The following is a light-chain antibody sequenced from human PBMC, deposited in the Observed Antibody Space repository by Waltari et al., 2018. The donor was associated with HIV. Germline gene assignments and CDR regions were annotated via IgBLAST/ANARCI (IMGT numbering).Light chain of an antibody. J-gene: IGKJ1*01. CDR1: QNLLHSNVYNY. CDR3: MQALQTPT. V-gene: IGKV2-28*01. Sequence: DIVMTQSPLSLPVTPGEPASISCRSSQNLLHSNVYNYLDWYLQKPGQSPQFLMYLGSNRASVVPDRFSGSGSGTDFTLKISRVEAEDVGVYYCMQALQTPTFGQGTKVEIK. CDR2: LGS.